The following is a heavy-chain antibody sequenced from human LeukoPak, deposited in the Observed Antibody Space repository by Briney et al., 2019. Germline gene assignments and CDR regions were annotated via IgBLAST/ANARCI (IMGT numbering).Heavy chain of an antibody. CDR1: GYTFTSYG. D-gene: IGHD1-26*01. V-gene: IGHV1-18*01. J-gene: IGHJ5*02. CDR2: ISVYNGNT. CDR3: ARDGSEGLESSGSYNWFDP. Sequence: ASVKVSCKASGYTFTSYGISWVRQAPGQGLEWMGWISVYNGNTNYAQKLQGRVTMTTDTSTSTAYTELRSLRSDDTAVYYCARDGSEGLESSGSYNWFDPWGQGTLVTVSS.